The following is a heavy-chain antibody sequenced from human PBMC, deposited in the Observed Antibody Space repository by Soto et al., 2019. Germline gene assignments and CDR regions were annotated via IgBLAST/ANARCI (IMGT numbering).Heavy chain of an antibody. V-gene: IGHV3-48*04. Sequence: GGSLRLSCAASGFTFSSYAMSWVRQAPGKGLELLSYINPGGDVIKYVDSVKCRFTISRDNAKNSLYLHMNSLRGEDTAVYYCAKVAWRIVVGASFDYWGQGTQVTVSS. CDR2: INPGGDVI. J-gene: IGHJ4*02. CDR3: AKVAWRIVVGASFDY. CDR1: GFTFSSYA. D-gene: IGHD1-26*01.